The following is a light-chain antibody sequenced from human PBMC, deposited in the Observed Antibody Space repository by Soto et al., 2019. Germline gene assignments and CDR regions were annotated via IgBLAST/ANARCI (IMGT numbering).Light chain of an antibody. CDR1: QSVGSN. V-gene: IGKV3-15*01. CDR2: AAS. J-gene: IGKJ1*01. Sequence: EVVMTQSPATLSVSPGERATFSCRASQSVGSNLVWYQQKPGQAPRLLIFAASTRATGIPARSSGSGSGTEFTLTITTLQPEDFAVYYCQQFNNWPRTFGKGTKMEI. CDR3: QQFNNWPRT.